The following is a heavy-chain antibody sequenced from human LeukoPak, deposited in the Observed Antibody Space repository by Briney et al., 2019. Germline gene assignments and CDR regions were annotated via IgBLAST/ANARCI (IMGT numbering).Heavy chain of an antibody. CDR3: ARDEYSGSRAFDI. CDR2: ISSSGSTI. D-gene: IGHD6-6*01. V-gene: IGHV3-48*03. J-gene: IGHJ3*02. CDR1: GFTFRSYE. Sequence: GGSLRLSCAASGFTFRSYEMNWVRQAPGKGLEGVSYISSSGSTIVYADSVKGRFTISRDNAKNSLYLQMNSLRAEDTAVYYCARDEYSGSRAFDIWGQGTMVTVSS.